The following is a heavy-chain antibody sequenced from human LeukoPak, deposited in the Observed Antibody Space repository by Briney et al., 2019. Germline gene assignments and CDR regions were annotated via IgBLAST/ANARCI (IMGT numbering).Heavy chain of an antibody. CDR3: ARDTGYYDSSGYLDY. D-gene: IGHD3-22*01. V-gene: IGHV1-46*01. CDR1: GYTFTSYY. CDR2: INPSGGST. J-gene: IGHJ4*02. Sequence: GASVKVSCTTSGYTFTSYYMHWVRQAPGQGLQWMGIINPSGGSTSYALKFQDRVIMTRDTSTSTVYMELSSLRSEDTAVYYCARDTGYYDSSGYLDYWGQGTLVTVSS.